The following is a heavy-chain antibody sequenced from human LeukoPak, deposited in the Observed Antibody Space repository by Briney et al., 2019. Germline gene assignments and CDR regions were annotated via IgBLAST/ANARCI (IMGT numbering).Heavy chain of an antibody. D-gene: IGHD6-19*01. Sequence: SETLSLTCAVYGGSFSGYYWSWIRRPPGKGPEWIGEINHSGSTNYNPSLKSRVTISVDTSKNQFSLKLSSVTAADTAVYYCARGQGGRRMAGIPYARYNWFDPWGQGTLVTVSS. CDR3: ARGQGGRRMAGIPYARYNWFDP. J-gene: IGHJ5*02. CDR2: INHSGST. CDR1: GGSFSGYY. V-gene: IGHV4-34*01.